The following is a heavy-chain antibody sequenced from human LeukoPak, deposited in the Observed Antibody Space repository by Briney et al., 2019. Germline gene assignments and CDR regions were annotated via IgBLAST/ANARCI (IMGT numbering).Heavy chain of an antibody. CDR3: ARWPGDDWNYLPRAFDI. D-gene: IGHD1-7*01. Sequence: GASVKVSCKASGYTFTGYYIHWVRQAPGQGLEWMGWINPDSGDINYAQKFQGRVTITRDTSISTAYMELTRLRSDDTAVYYCARWPGDDWNYLPRAFDIWGQGTMVTVSS. CDR2: INPDSGDI. V-gene: IGHV1-2*02. J-gene: IGHJ3*02. CDR1: GYTFTGYY.